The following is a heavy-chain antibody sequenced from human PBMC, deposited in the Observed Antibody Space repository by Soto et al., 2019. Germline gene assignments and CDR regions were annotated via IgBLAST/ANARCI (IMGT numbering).Heavy chain of an antibody. CDR2: IGTHSGNT. D-gene: IGHD3-16*01. CDR3: ATDGGNYLDN. CDR1: GNSFSTNG. Sequence: QVQLVQSGAVVAKPGASMKVSCKASGNSFSTNGITWVRQAPGQSPEWMAWIGTHSGNTKYAQNLQGRVTLTKDSSTSTAYMEVRSLRSDDTAVYYCATDGGNYLDNWGQGTLVTVSS. V-gene: IGHV1-18*01. J-gene: IGHJ4*02.